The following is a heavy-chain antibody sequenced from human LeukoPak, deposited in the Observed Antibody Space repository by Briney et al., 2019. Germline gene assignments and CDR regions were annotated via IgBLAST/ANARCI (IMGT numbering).Heavy chain of an antibody. J-gene: IGHJ3*02. D-gene: IGHD6-25*01. CDR3: ARVSGRADAFDI. CDR1: GYTFTSYA. Sequence: GASVKVSCKASGYTFTSYAMHWVRQAPGQRLEWMGWINAGNGNTKYSQKFQGRVTMTRNTSISTAYMELSSLRSEDTAVYYCARVSGRADAFDIWGQGTMVTVSS. CDR2: INAGNGNT. V-gene: IGHV1-3*01.